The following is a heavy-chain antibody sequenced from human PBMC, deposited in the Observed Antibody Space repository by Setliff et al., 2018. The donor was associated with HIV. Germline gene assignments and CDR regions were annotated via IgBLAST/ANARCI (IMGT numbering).Heavy chain of an antibody. V-gene: IGHV1-69*05. CDR1: GGTFSSYA. Sequence: ASVKVSCKASGGTFSSYAISWVRQAPGQGLEWMGGIIPIFGTANYAQKFQGRVTITTDESTSTAYMELSSLRSEDTAVYYCASGKVGYCTNGVCHRLLDYWGQGTLGTV. J-gene: IGHJ4*02. D-gene: IGHD2-8*01. CDR3: ASGKVGYCTNGVCHRLLDY. CDR2: IIPIFGTA.